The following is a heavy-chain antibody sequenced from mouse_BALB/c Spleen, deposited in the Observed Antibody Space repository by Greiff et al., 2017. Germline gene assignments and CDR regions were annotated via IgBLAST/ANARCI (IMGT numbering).Heavy chain of an antibody. CDR3: ARDYRSSMDY. D-gene: IGHD2-14*01. CDR2: ISSGSSTI. Sequence: EVQLVESGGGLVQPGGSRKLSCAASGFTFSSFGMHWVRQAPEKGLEWVAYISSGSSTIYYADTVKGRFTISRDNPKNTLFLQMTSLRSEDTAMYYCARDYRSSMDYWGQGTSVTVSS. J-gene: IGHJ4*01. V-gene: IGHV5-17*02. CDR1: GFTFSSFG.